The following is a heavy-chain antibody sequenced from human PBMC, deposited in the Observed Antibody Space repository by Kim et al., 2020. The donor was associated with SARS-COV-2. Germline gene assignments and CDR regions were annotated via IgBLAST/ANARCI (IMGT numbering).Heavy chain of an antibody. CDR2: ISSSSSYI. D-gene: IGHD3-22*01. J-gene: IGHJ4*02. V-gene: IGHV3-21*01. CDR3: ARDSEAPDSSGYPLDY. CDR1: GFTFSSYS. Sequence: GGSLRLSCAASGFTFSSYSMNWVRQAPGKGLEWVSSISSSSSYIYYADSVKGRFTISRDNAKNSLYLQMNSLRAEDTAVYYCARDSEAPDSSGYPLDYWGQGTLVTVSS.